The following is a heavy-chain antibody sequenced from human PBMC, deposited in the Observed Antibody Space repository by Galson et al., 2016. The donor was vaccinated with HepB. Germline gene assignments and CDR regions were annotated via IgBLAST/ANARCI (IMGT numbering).Heavy chain of an antibody. CDR3: ARSDQWLLEYFQH. D-gene: IGHD6-19*01. J-gene: IGHJ1*01. Sequence: SVKVSCKASGYTFPSYGISWVRQAPGQGLEWMGWISAYNGNTYYAQKFQGRVTMTTDTSTSTVYMELRSLRSDDTAVYYCARSDQWLLEYFQHWGQGTLVSVSS. CDR1: GYTFPSYG. CDR2: ISAYNGNT. V-gene: IGHV1-18*04.